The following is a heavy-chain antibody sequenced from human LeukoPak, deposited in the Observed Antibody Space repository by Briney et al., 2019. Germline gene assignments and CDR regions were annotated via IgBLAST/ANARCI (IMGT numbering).Heavy chain of an antibody. D-gene: IGHD6-19*01. Sequence: ASVKVSCKASGYTFTSYYMHWVRQAPGQGLEWMGIINPSGGSTSYAQKFQGRVTMTTDTSTSTAYMELRSLRSDDTAVYYCARVGVAVAGTFFDYWGQGTLVTVSS. CDR3: ARVGVAVAGTFFDY. CDR1: GYTFTSYY. CDR2: INPSGGST. V-gene: IGHV1-46*01. J-gene: IGHJ4*02.